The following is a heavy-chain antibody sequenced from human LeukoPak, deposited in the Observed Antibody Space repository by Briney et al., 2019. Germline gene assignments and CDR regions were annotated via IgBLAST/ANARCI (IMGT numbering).Heavy chain of an antibody. Sequence: GGSLRLSCAVSGFTFDSYYTGWVRQGPGKGLVWVSRVNSDEMSIKYADSVKGRFTISRDNAKNTLHLQMDSLTADDTAVYYCARGGYSGYGSRGLWGQGTLVTVS. J-gene: IGHJ4*02. CDR1: GFTFDSYY. CDR2: VNSDEMSI. V-gene: IGHV3-74*03. D-gene: IGHD5-12*01. CDR3: ARGGYSGYGSRGL.